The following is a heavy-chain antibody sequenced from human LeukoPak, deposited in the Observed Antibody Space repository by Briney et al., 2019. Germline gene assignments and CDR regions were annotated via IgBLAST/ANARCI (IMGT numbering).Heavy chain of an antibody. CDR1: GFPFSSYA. CDR2: ISDSGSST. J-gene: IGHJ6*02. V-gene: IGHV3-64D*09. CDR3: VRGYSFGPYGMDV. Sequence: PGGSLRLSCSASGFPFSSYAMHWVRQAPGKGLEYVSAISDSGSSTYYADSVKGRFTISRDNSKNTLYLQMSSLRAEDTAVYFCVRGYSFGPYGMDVWDQGTTVTVSS. D-gene: IGHD2-15*01.